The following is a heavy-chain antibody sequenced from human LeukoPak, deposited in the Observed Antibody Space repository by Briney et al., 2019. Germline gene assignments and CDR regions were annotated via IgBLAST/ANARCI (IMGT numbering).Heavy chain of an antibody. V-gene: IGHV3-23*01. J-gene: IGHJ5*02. CDR3: AKGGARYNWFDP. Sequence: GGSLRLSCAASGFTFSSYEMNWVRQAPGKGLEWVSAISGGGGSTYYADSVKGRFTISRDNSKNTLYLQMNSLRAEDTAVYYCAKGGARYNWFDPWGQGTLVTVSS. CDR1: GFTFSSYE. D-gene: IGHD3-16*01. CDR2: ISGGGGST.